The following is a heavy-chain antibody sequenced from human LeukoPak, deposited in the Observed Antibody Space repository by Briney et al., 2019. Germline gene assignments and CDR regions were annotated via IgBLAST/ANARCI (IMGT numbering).Heavy chain of an antibody. Sequence: ASVKVSCKASGGTFSSYPISWVRQPPGKGLDGMGRIIPIFGIANYAQKFQGRVTITADKSTSTAYMELSSLRSEDTAVYYCARVGYYDSSGFEFDYWGQGTLVTVSS. CDR3: ARVGYYDSSGFEFDY. CDR1: GGTFSSYP. V-gene: IGHV1-69*04. D-gene: IGHD3-22*01. CDR2: IIPIFGIA. J-gene: IGHJ4*02.